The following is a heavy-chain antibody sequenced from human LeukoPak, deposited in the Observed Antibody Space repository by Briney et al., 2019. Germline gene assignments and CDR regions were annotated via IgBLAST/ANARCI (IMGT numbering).Heavy chain of an antibody. CDR3: ARYTAMVTDYFDY. Sequence: ASETLSLTCAVYGGSFSGYYWSWIRQPPGKGLEWIGEINHSGSTNYNPSLKSRVTISVDTSKNQFPLKLSSVTAADTAVYYCARYTAMVTDYFDYWGQGTLVTVSS. CDR2: INHSGST. J-gene: IGHJ4*02. CDR1: GGSFSGYY. D-gene: IGHD5-18*01. V-gene: IGHV4-34*01.